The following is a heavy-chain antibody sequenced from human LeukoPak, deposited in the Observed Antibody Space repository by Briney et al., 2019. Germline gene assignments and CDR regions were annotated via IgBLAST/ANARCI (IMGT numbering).Heavy chain of an antibody. Sequence: PSETLSLTCTVSGGSISSYYWSWIRQPPGKGLEWIGYIHYSGSTFYNPSLKSRITISVDTSKNQFSLRLSSVTAADTAVYYCAREGRDFWSGSRGWFDPWGQGTLVTVSS. J-gene: IGHJ5*02. CDR2: IHYSGST. D-gene: IGHD3-3*01. CDR1: GGSISSYY. CDR3: AREGRDFWSGSRGWFDP. V-gene: IGHV4-59*06.